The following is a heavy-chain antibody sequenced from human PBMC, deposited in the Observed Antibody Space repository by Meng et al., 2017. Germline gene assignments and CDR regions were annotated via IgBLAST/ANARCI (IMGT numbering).Heavy chain of an antibody. CDR3: ARADTKGDWFDP. J-gene: IGHJ5*02. Sequence: EVHAVGSGGGLGQPGGSLRLSCAASGFTFSDHYMDWVRQAPGKGLEWVGRTRNKANSYTTEYAASVKGRFTISRDDSKNSLYLQMNSLKTEDTAVYYCARADTKGDWFDPWGQGTLVTVSS. CDR1: GFTFSDHY. V-gene: IGHV3-72*01. CDR2: TRNKANSYTT. D-gene: IGHD2-8*01.